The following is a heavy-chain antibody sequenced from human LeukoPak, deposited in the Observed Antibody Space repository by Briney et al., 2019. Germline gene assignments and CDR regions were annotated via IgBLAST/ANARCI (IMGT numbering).Heavy chain of an antibody. Sequence: SETLSLTCTVSGYSISSGYYWGWIRQPPGKGLEWIGSIYHSGSTYYNPSLKSRVTISVDTSKNQFSLKLSSVTAADTAVYYCARRGRDGYNYRSWYFDLWGRGTLVTVSS. J-gene: IGHJ2*01. CDR1: GYSISSGYY. D-gene: IGHD5-24*01. CDR3: ARRGRDGYNYRSWYFDL. CDR2: IYHSGST. V-gene: IGHV4-38-2*02.